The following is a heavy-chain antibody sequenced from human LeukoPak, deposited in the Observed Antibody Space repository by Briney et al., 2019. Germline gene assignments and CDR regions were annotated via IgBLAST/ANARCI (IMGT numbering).Heavy chain of an antibody. D-gene: IGHD3-22*01. CDR1: GYTFTSYY. CDR2: INPSGGST. J-gene: IGHJ3*02. Sequence: GASVKVSCKASGYTFTSYYMHWVRQAPGQGLEWMGIINPSGGSTSYAQKFQGRVTMTRDTSTSTVYVELSSLRSEDTAVYYCARHDSSGDRDDAFDIWGQGTMVTVSS. V-gene: IGHV1-46*01. CDR3: ARHDSSGDRDDAFDI.